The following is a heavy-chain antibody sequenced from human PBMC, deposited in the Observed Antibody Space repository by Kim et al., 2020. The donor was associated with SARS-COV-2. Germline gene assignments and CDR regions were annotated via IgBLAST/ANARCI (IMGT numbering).Heavy chain of an antibody. Sequence: GGSLRLSCAASGFTFSSYAMHWVRQAPGKGLQWVAVISYDGSNKYYADSVKGRFTISRDNSKNTLYLQMNSLSAEDTAVYYCARDPPYYYDSSGYGLTYFDYWGQGTLVTVSS. CDR3: ARDPPYYYDSSGYGLTYFDY. J-gene: IGHJ4*02. CDR2: ISYDGSNK. V-gene: IGHV3-30*04. CDR1: GFTFSSYA. D-gene: IGHD3-22*01.